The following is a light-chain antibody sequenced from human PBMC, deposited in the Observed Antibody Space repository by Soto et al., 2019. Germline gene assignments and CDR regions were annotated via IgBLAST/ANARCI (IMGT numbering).Light chain of an antibody. CDR2: DAS. CDR1: QSVSSN. Sequence: VVTQSPGTLSASPGDGATLSCRASQSVSSNYLAWYQQKPAQTPRLLINDASTRATGIPARFSGSGSGTEFTLTIISLQPEDFAVYYCQQYSYCPPTFGQGTKVDIK. CDR3: QQYSYCPPT. V-gene: IGKV3D-15*01. J-gene: IGKJ1*01.